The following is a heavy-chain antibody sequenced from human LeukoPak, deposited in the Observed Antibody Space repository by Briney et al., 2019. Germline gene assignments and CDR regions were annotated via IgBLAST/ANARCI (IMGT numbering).Heavy chain of an antibody. V-gene: IGHV3-48*03. D-gene: IGHD5-18*01. CDR1: GFTFSSYE. CDR2: ISSSGSTI. CDR3: ARDPFGGYSYTDYYHGMDV. Sequence: GGSLRLSCAASGFTFSSYEMNWVRQAPGKGLEWVSYISSSGSTIYYADSVKGRFTISRDNAKNSLYLQMNSLRAEDTAVYYCARDPFGGYSYTDYYHGMDVWGQGTTVTVSS. J-gene: IGHJ6*02.